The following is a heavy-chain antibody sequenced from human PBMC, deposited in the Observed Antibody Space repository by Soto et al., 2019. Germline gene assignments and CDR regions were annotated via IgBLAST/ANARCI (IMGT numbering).Heavy chain of an antibody. CDR1: GFTFSHHS. CDR3: VRGKEAGVWFDP. D-gene: IGHD3-10*01. CDR2: INSDTGYT. Sequence: QVQLVQSGAEVTKPGASVQVSCKASGFTFSHHSIHWVRQAPGQRLEGMGWINSDTGYTKYSQKFQARLTITWDSSAKTAYMELSSLQSEDTAVYYCVRGKEAGVWFDPWGQGTLVTVSS. V-gene: IGHV1-3*04. J-gene: IGHJ5*02.